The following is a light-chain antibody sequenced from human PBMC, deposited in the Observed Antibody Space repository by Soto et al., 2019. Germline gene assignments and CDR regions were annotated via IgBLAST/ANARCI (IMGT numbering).Light chain of an antibody. CDR3: QQYYATPLT. CDR1: QSVLSSSDRRNY. J-gene: IGKJ2*01. V-gene: IGKV4-1*01. Sequence: DIVMTQSPDSLAVSLGERATINCKSSQSVLSSSDRRNYIAWYQRRPGQPPNLLIYWASTRESGVPDRFSGSGSETDFTLTISSLQAEDVAVYYCQQYYATPLTFGQGTKLELK. CDR2: WAS.